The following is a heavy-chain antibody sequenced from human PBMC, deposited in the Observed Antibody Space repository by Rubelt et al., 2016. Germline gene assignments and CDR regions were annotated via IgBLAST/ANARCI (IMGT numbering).Heavy chain of an antibody. D-gene: IGHD3-9*01. J-gene: IGHJ4*02. CDR1: GGSMSSSDDY. Sequence: QLQLQESGPGLVKPSETLSLTCNVSGGSMSSSDDYWGWIRQPPGKGLEWIASIYYAGNTYYNPSLKSQVPISIDTSKNQYSLGLISVTAADTAVYYCARDHYDLLTGDYESVWGQGTLVTVSS. V-gene: IGHV4-39*07. CDR2: IYYAGNT. CDR3: ARDHYDLLTGDYESV.